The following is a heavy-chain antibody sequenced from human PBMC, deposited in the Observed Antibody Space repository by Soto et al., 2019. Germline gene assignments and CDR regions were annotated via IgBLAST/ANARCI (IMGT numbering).Heavy chain of an antibody. CDR1: GYTFTGYY. D-gene: IGHD6-13*01. V-gene: IGHV1-2*02. J-gene: IGHJ4*02. Sequence: ASVKVSCKASGYTFTGYYMHWVRQAPGQGLEWMGWINPNSGGTNYAQKFQGRVTMTRGTSISTAYMELSSLRSEDTAVYYCARGRYDSSFLDYWGQGTLVTGSS. CDR3: ARGRYDSSFLDY. CDR2: INPNSGGT.